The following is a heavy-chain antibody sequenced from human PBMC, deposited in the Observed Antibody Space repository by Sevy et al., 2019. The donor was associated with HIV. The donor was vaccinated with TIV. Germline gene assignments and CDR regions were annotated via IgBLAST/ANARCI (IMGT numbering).Heavy chain of an antibody. Sequence: GGSLRLSCAASGFTFSSYWMSWVRQAPGKGLEWVANIKQDGSEKYYVDSVKGRFTISRDKAKNSLYLQMNSLRAEDKAVYYCARGGYCSSTSCYASRVYYFDYWGQGTLVTVSS. CDR1: GFTFSSYW. V-gene: IGHV3-7*03. D-gene: IGHD2-2*01. J-gene: IGHJ4*02. CDR2: IKQDGSEK. CDR3: ARGGYCSSTSCYASRVYYFDY.